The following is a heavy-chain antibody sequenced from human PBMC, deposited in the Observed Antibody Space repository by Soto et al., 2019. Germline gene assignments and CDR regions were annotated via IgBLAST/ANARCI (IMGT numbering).Heavy chain of an antibody. J-gene: IGHJ6*03. D-gene: IGHD6-6*01. CDR1: GGSFSGYY. V-gene: IGHV4-34*01. CDR2: INHSGST. CDR3: GRGPFTYYSSSYYMDV. Sequence: SETLSLTCAVYGGSFSGYYWSWIRQPPGKGLEWIGEINHSGSTNYNPSLKSRVTISVDTSKNQFSLKLSSVTAADTAVYYCGRGPFTYYSSSYYMDVWGKGTTVTVSS.